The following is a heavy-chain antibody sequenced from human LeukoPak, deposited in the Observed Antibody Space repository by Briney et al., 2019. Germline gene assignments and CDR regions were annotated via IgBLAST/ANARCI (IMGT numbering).Heavy chain of an antibody. CDR1: RGSFSGFF. V-gene: IGHV4-34*01. Sequence: SETLSLTCAVYRGSFSGFFWTWVRQPPGKGLEWIGDITPGGSTNYNSSLKSRLSMSLDSSRDQFSLKLSLVTAADTAVYYCARGSLDLYSHGPPWYSDLWGLGTLVIVSS. CDR2: ITPGGST. J-gene: IGHJ2*01. D-gene: IGHD5-18*01. CDR3: ARGSLDLYSHGPPWYSDL.